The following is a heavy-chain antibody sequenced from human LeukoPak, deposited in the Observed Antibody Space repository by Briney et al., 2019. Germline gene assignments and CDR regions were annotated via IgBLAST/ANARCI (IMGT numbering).Heavy chain of an antibody. V-gene: IGHV3-43D*04. J-gene: IGHJ4*02. CDR3: TATRDKYVWGSYLSDH. D-gene: IGHD3-16*02. Sequence: GGSLRLSCAASGFTFDDCAMHWFRQAPGKGLQWVSLSNWDGGSTYYADSVKGRFTISRDNSKNSLYPQMNSLRAEDTALYYCTATRDKYVWGSYLSDHWGQGTLVTVSS. CDR2: SNWDGGST. CDR1: GFTFDDCA.